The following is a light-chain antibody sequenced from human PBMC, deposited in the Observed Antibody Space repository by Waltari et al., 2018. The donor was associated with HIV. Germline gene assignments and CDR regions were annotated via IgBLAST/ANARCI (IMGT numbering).Light chain of an antibody. V-gene: IGKV1-5*01. Sequence: DIQMTQSPSPLSASVGERVIITCRASQSINNLLAWYQQKPGETPNLLMHEASKLESGVPSRFSGTGSGTEFTLTINGLQPDDFATYYCQQYNRYPYTFGQGTKLEIK. CDR2: EAS. CDR1: QSINNL. CDR3: QQYNRYPYT. J-gene: IGKJ2*01.